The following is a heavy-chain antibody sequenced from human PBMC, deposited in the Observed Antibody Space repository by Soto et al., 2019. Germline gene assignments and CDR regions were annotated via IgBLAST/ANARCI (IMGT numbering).Heavy chain of an antibody. D-gene: IGHD3-10*01. CDR2: ISYSGST. CDR1: GGSISSTTYF. V-gene: IGHV4-39*01. CDR3: ARHYYGSGSYLPTFEY. J-gene: IGHJ4*02. Sequence: QLQLQESGPGLVKPSETLSLTCTVSGGSISSTTYFWGWIRQPPGKGLEWIGSISYSGSTFYNPSLKSRVTISVETSKNQCSLKLSSMTAADTAVYYCARHYYGSGSYLPTFEYWGQGTVVTVSS.